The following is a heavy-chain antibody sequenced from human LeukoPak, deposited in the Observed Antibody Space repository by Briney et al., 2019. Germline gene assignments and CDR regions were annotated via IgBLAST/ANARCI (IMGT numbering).Heavy chain of an antibody. J-gene: IGHJ5*02. CDR3: ARVVFGAGGSTT. D-gene: IGHD3-3*01. Sequence: SETLSLTCTVSGYSISSGYYWGWIRQPPGKGLEWIGSIYHSGSTCYNPSLKSRVTISVDTSKNQFSLKLSSVTAADTAVYYCARVVFGAGGSTTWGQGTLVTVSS. CDR2: IYHSGST. CDR1: GYSISSGYY. V-gene: IGHV4-38-2*02.